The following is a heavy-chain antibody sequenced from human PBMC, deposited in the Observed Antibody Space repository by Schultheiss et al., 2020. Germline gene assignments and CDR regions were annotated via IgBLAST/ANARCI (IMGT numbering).Heavy chain of an antibody. J-gene: IGHJ4*02. CDR3: ARDGGSGWPEY. CDR2: ISYDGSNK. CDR1: GFTFSSYA. V-gene: IGHV3-30*01. Sequence: GGSLRLSCAASGFTFSSYAMHWVRQAPGKGLEWVAVISYDGSNKYYADSVKGRFTISRDNSKNTLYLQMNSLRAEDTAIYYCARDGGSGWPEYWGQGTLVTVSS. D-gene: IGHD6-19*01.